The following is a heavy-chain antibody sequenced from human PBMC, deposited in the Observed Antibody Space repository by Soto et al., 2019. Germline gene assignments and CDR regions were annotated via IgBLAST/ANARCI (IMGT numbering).Heavy chain of an antibody. D-gene: IGHD1-26*01. CDR2: ISAYNGNT. V-gene: IGHV1-18*03. CDR1: GFTFTSYG. J-gene: IGHJ4*02. CDR3: ARDRQYSGSGSYDY. Sequence: ASVKVSCKASGFTFTSYGISWVRQAPGQGVEWMGWISAYNGNTNYAQKLQGRVTMTTDTSTSTAYMELRSLRSDDLAVYYCARDRQYSGSGSYDYWGQGTLVTVSS.